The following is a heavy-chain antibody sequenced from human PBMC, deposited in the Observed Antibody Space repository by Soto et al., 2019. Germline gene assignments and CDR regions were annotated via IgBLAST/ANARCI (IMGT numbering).Heavy chain of an antibody. Sequence: GASVKVSCKASGYTFTSYDINWVRQATGQGLEWMGWMNPNSGNTGYAQKFQGRVTMTRNTSISTAYMELSSLRSEDTAVYYCARGPIDTIAAYNYYGMDVWGQGTTVTVSS. J-gene: IGHJ6*02. V-gene: IGHV1-8*01. CDR3: ARGPIDTIAAYNYYGMDV. CDR1: GYTFTSYD. CDR2: MNPNSGNT. D-gene: IGHD6-25*01.